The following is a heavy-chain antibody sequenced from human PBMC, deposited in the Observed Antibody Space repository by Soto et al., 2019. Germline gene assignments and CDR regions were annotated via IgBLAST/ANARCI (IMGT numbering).Heavy chain of an antibody. CDR2: ISASGLTT. CDR1: GFTFSSYA. V-gene: IGHV3-23*01. J-gene: IGHJ3*02. Sequence: EVQLLESGGGLVQPGGSLRLSCAASGFTFSSYALSWVRQAPGRGLEWVSSISASGLTTHYADSVKGRFTISRDNSKNTLYMQMNSLRAEDTAVYYCAKDVRLQRLFPDAFDIWGQGTMVTVSS. CDR3: AKDVRLQRLFPDAFDI. D-gene: IGHD2-21*01.